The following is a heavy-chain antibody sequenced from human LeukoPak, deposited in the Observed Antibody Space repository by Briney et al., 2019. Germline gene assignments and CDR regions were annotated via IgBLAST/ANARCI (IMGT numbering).Heavy chain of an antibody. CDR1: GFNFDAYA. Sequence: GGYLRLSCAASGFNFDAYAMHWVRQAPGKGLQWISLISADGGSTYYADSVKGRFTISRDNSRNSLYLQMNSLTTEDTAFYYCAKDKAGTIVWYGRWAIGLFDYWGQGTLLTVS. J-gene: IGHJ4*02. CDR3: AKDKAGTIVWYGRWAIGLFDY. V-gene: IGHV3-43*02. CDR2: ISADGGST. D-gene: IGHD6-13*01.